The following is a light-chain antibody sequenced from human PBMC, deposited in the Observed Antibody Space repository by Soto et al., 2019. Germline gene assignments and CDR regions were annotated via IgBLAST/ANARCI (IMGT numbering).Light chain of an antibody. J-gene: IGLJ2*01. V-gene: IGLV1-40*01. CDR1: SSNFGAGYD. Sequence: QSVLTQPPSVSGAPGHRVTISCTGSSSNFGAGYDVHWYQQLPGTAPKLLIFDNSNRPSGVPDRFSGSKSGTSASLAITGLQDEDDADYYCQSFDSSLRAVVFGGGTKVTVL. CDR2: DNS. CDR3: QSFDSSLRAVV.